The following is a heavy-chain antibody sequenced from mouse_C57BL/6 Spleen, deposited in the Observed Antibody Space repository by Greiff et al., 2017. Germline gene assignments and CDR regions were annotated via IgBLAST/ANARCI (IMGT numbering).Heavy chain of an antibody. CDR3: ARGAYGGFAY. CDR2: INPSTGGT. D-gene: IGHD6-5*01. CDR1: GYSFTGYY. Sequence: VQLKHSGPELVKPGASVKISCKASGYSFTGYYMNWVKQSPEKSLEWIGEINPSTGGTTYNQKFKAKATLTVDKSSSTAYMQLKSLTSEDSAVYYCARGAYGGFAYWGQGTLVTVSA. V-gene: IGHV1-42*01. J-gene: IGHJ3*01.